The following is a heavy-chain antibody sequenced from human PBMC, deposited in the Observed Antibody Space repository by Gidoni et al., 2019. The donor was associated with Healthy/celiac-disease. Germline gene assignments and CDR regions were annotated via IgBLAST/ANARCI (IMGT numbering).Heavy chain of an antibody. CDR1: EFTFSNYC. J-gene: IGHJ4*02. CDR3: TRVTRINWSPDFDS. D-gene: IGHD1-1*01. CDR2: INSDGSST. V-gene: IGHV3-74*01. Sequence: EVQLVESGGGLIMPGGTLRLSFAASEFTFSNYCMHWVAQAPGKGLACVSGINSDGSSTIYADSVKGRFTISRDNAKNTLYLQMDSLRDEDTAVYYCTRVTRINWSPDFDSWGQGTLVTVSS.